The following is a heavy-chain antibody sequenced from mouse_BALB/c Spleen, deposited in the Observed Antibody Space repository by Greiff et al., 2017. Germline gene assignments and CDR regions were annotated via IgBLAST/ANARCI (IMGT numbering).Heavy chain of an antibody. CDR3: ARGAYYQKGFAY. V-gene: IGHV1-9*01. CDR2: ILPGSGST. CDR1: GYTFSSYW. J-gene: IGHJ3*01. D-gene: IGHD2-10*01. Sequence: VQLQQSGAELMKPGASVKISCKATGYTFSSYWIEWVKQRPGHGLEWIGEILPGSGSTNYNEKFKGKATFTADTSSNTAYMQLSSLTSEDSAVYYCARGAYYQKGFAYWGQGTLVTVSA.